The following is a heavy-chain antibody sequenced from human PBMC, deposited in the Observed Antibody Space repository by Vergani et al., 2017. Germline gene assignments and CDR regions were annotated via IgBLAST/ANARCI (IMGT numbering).Heavy chain of an antibody. CDR2: IIPIFGTE. V-gene: IGHV1-69*06. CDR3: SRDPSVERVDTAPGNY. Sequence: QVQLVQSGAEVKKPGASVKVSCKASGYTFTGYYMHWVRPAPGQGLEWMGRIIPIFGTENDAQKCQGRVTITADKSTSTAYMELGSLRSEDTAVDYCSRDPSVERVDTAPGNYWGQGTLVTVSS. D-gene: IGHD5-18*01. CDR1: GYTFTGYY. J-gene: IGHJ4*02.